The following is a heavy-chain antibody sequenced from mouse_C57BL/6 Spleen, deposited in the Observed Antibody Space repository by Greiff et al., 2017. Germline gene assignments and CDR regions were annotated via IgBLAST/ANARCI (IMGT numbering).Heavy chain of an antibody. CDR2: IDPSDSYT. Sequence: QVQLQQPGAELVMPGASVKLSCKASGYTFTSYWMHWVKQRPGQGLAWIGEIDPSDSYTNYNQKFKGKSTLTVDKSSSTAYMQLSSLTSENSAVYYCAVGAAQAHFDYWGQGTTLTVSS. CDR1: GYTFTSYW. D-gene: IGHD3-2*02. J-gene: IGHJ2*01. V-gene: IGHV1-69*01. CDR3: AVGAAQAHFDY.